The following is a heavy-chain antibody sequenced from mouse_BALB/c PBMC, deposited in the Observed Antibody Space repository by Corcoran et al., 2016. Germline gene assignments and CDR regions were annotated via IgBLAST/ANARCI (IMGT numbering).Heavy chain of an antibody. CDR1: GYTFTNYG. CDR2: INTYTGEP. D-gene: IGHD2-3*01. Sequence: QIQLVQSGPELKKHGETAKISCNASGYTFTNYGMNWVKQAPGKGLKWMGWINTYTGEPTYADDFKGRFAFSLETSASTAYLQINNLKNEDMATYFCARWLLRYYAMDYWGQGTSVTVSS. V-gene: IGHV9-1*02. J-gene: IGHJ4*01. CDR3: ARWLLRYYAMDY.